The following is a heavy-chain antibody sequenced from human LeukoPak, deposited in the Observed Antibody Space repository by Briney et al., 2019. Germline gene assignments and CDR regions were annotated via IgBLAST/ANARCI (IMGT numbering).Heavy chain of an antibody. CDR2: IYYSGST. D-gene: IGHD6-19*01. CDR1: GGSISSYY. V-gene: IGHV4-59*01. J-gene: IGHJ4*02. Sequence: PSETLSLTCTVSGGSISSYYWSWIRQPPGKGLEWIGYIYYSGSTNYNPSLKSRVTISVDTSKNQFSLKLSSVTAADTAVYYCAKDLGLGSSGWYVVWGQGTLVTVSS. CDR3: AKDLGLGSSGWYVV.